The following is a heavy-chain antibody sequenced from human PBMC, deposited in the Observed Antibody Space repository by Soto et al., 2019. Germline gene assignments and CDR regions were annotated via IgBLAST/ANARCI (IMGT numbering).Heavy chain of an antibody. J-gene: IGHJ6*02. V-gene: IGHV4-59*01. CDR2: IYYSVST. D-gene: IGHD6-13*01. Sequence: SETLSHTCPFSYGSISSYYLGLILQTPGKGLEWIGYIYYSVSTNYNPSLKSRVTISVDTSKNQFSLKLSSVTAADTAVYYCARDRKQHYYYYGMEVWGQGTTVTV. CDR1: YGSISSYY. CDR3: ARDRKQHYYYYGMEV.